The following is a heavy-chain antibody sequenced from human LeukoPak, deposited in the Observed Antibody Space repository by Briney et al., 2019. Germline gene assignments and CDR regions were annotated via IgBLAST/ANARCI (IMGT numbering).Heavy chain of an antibody. CDR3: ARGPDYYDSSGYYYY. V-gene: IGHV1-69*04. D-gene: IGHD3-22*01. J-gene: IGHJ4*02. CDR1: GGTFSSYA. CDR2: IIPILGIA. Sequence: ASVKVSCKASGGTFSSYAISWVRQAPGQGLEWMGRIIPILGIANYAQKFQGRVTITADKSTSTAYMELSSLRSEDTAVYYCARGPDYYDSSGYYYYWGQGTLVTVSS.